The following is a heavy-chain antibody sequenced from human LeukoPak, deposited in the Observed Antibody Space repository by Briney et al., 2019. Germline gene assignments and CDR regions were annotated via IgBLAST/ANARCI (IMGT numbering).Heavy chain of an antibody. CDR3: ARDIGRWLQSPDY. V-gene: IGHV3-7*01. CDR1: GFIFSNSA. CDR2: IKQDGSEK. D-gene: IGHD5-24*01. J-gene: IGHJ4*02. Sequence: GGSLRLSCAASGFIFSNSAMSWVRQAPGKGLEWVANIKQDGSEKYYVDSVKGRFTISRDNAKNSLYLQMNSLRAEDTAVYYCARDIGRWLQSPDYWGQGTLVTVSS.